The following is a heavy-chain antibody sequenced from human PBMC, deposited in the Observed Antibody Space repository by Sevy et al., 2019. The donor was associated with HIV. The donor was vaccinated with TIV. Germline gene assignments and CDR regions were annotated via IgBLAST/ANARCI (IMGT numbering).Heavy chain of an antibody. D-gene: IGHD3-16*02. V-gene: IGHV3-30-3*01. J-gene: IGHJ4*02. CDR3: ATDDRDNYCYHFTY. CDR2: TSYDGSSN. Sequence: VGSLRLSCAASGFTFSNFAMHWVRQAPGKGLEWVAITSYDGSSNYYADSVKGRFTISRDNSKHTLYLQMNSLTVEDSAVYYSATDDRDNYCYHFTYWGQGTLVTVSS. CDR1: GFTFSNFA.